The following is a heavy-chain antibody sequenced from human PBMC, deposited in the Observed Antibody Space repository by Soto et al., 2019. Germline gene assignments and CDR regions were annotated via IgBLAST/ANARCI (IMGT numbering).Heavy chain of an antibody. D-gene: IGHD3-10*01. J-gene: IGHJ5*02. CDR2: IKQDGSEK. V-gene: IGHV3-7*01. Sequence: EVQLVESGGGLAQPGGSLRLSCAASGLTFSSYWMTWVRQAPGKGLEWVANIKQDGSEKYYVDSVKGRFTISRDNAKNSLYRQIINLRVEDTAVYYCARGEAIGDDPWGHGTLVTVSS. CDR1: GLTFSSYW. CDR3: ARGEAIGDDP.